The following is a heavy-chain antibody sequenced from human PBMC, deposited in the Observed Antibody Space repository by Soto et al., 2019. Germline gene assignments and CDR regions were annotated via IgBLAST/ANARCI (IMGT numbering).Heavy chain of an antibody. Sequence: QLQLQESGPGLVKPSETLSLTCTVSGGSISSSSYYWGWIRQPPGKGLEWIGSIYYSGSTYYNPSLKSRVTIAVDTSKNQFSLKLSSVTAADTAVYDCARFHYSGSWYFWGQGTLVTVSS. V-gene: IGHV4-39*01. CDR1: GGSISSSSYY. CDR3: ARFHYSGSWYF. D-gene: IGHD6-13*01. J-gene: IGHJ4*02. CDR2: IYYSGST.